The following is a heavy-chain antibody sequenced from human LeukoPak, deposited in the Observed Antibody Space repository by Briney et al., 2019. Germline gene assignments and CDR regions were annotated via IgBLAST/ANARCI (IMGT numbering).Heavy chain of an antibody. J-gene: IGHJ4*02. D-gene: IGHD5-12*01. Sequence: SQTLSLTCAISEDSVSSNSAVWNWIRQSPSRGLEWLGRTYYKSKWSSDFAISVKSRITINPDTSKNQFSLHLNSVTPEDTAVYYCARGDIALDYWGQGTLVTVSS. V-gene: IGHV6-1*01. CDR1: EDSVSSNSAV. CDR3: ARGDIALDY. CDR2: TYYKSKWSS.